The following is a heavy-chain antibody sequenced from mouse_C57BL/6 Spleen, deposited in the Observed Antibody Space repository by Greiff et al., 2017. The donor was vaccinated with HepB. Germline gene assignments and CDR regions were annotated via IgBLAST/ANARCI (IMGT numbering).Heavy chain of an antibody. Sequence: VQLQESGAELVKPGASVKMSCKASGYTFTSYWITWVKQRPGQGLEWIGDIYPGSGSTNYNEKFKSKATLTVDTSSSTAYMQLSSLTSEDSAVYYCARGGVYYGGYFDVWGTGTTVTVSS. CDR1: GYTFTSYW. CDR3: ARGGVYYGGYFDV. J-gene: IGHJ1*03. V-gene: IGHV1-55*01. D-gene: IGHD1-1*01. CDR2: IYPGSGST.